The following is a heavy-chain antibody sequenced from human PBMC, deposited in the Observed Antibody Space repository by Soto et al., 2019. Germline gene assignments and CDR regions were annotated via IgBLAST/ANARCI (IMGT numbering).Heavy chain of an antibody. J-gene: IGHJ5*01. CDR1: GFTFSSYG. D-gene: IGHD2-2*01. CDR3: AKPPPYCSSNTCYFPFDS. V-gene: IGHV3-23*01. Sequence: PGGSLRLSCAASGFTFSSYGMSWVRQAPGKGLEWVSSISAAGGSAYYADPVKGRFTISRDNSKNTLYLQMNSLRAEDTAVYYCAKPPPYCSSNTCYFPFDSWGQGTLVTVSS. CDR2: ISAAGGSA.